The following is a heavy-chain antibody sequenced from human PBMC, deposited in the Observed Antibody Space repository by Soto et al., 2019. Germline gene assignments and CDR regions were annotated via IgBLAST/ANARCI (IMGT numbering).Heavy chain of an antibody. D-gene: IGHD1-1*01. CDR2: INHSGIT. CDR3: VRGPYNYNSRYFDY. Sequence: TLSLTCTGSGGACSGYFLTWIRQPPGKGLEWLAEINHSGITNYNPSVESRVSMSVDTSKNQFSLRLYSVTAADTAVYYCVRGPYNYNSRYFDYWGQGTLVTVSS. V-gene: IGHV4-34*01. J-gene: IGHJ4*02. CDR1: GGACSGYF.